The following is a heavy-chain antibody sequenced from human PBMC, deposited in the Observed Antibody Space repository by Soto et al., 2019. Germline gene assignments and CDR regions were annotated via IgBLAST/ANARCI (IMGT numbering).Heavy chain of an antibody. D-gene: IGHD6-19*01. CDR2: ISAYNGNT. CDR1: GYTFTSYG. J-gene: IGHJ4*02. V-gene: IGHV1-18*01. Sequence: GASVKVSCKASGYTFTSYGISWVRQAPGQGLEWMGWISAYNGNTNYAQKLQGRVTMTTDTSTSTAYMELRSLRSDDTAVYYCARDPNPGIAVAGPDYWGQGTLVTVSS. CDR3: ARDPNPGIAVAGPDY.